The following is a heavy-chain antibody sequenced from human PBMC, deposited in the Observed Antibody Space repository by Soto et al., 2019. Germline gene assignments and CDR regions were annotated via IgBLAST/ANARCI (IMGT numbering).Heavy chain of an antibody. CDR1: GGSISSYY. CDR2: IYYSGST. CDR3: ARELTAPRAFDI. V-gene: IGHV4-59*01. Sequence: QVQLQESGPGLEKSSETLSLICTVSGGSISSYYWNWIRQPPGKGLEWIGYIYYSGSTNYNPSLRSRVTISVDTSKNQFSLKLSSVSAADTAVYYCARELTAPRAFDIWGQGTMVTVSS. D-gene: IGHD5-18*01. J-gene: IGHJ3*02.